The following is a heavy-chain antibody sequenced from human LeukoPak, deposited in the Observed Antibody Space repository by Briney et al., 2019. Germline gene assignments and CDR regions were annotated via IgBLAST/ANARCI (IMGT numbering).Heavy chain of an antibody. CDR3: AKAAAERCASIKCYPFDS. CDR1: GFSFTDYY. Sequence: GGSLRLSCEASGFSFTDYYMTWIRQAPGKGLEWVASIIGPGGDTYHAGSVRGRFTISRDNSKNTLYLQMSHLRVEDTALYYCAKAAAERCASIKCYPFDSWGQGTLVAVSS. V-gene: IGHV3-23*01. CDR2: IIGPGGDT. D-gene: IGHD1-1*01. J-gene: IGHJ4*02.